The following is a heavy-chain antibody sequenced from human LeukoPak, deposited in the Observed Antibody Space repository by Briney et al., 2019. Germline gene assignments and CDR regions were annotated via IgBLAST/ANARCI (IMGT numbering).Heavy chain of an antibody. CDR3: ASKRNHVYYYYGMDV. J-gene: IGHJ6*02. CDR2: MNPNSGNT. CDR1: GYTFTSYD. Sequence: ASVKVSCKASGYTFTSYDINWVRQATGQGLEWMGWMNPNSGNTGYAQKFQGRVTMTRNTSISTAYMELSSLRSEDTAMYYCASKRNHVYYYYGMDVWGQGATVTVSS. D-gene: IGHD2/OR15-2a*01. V-gene: IGHV1-8*01.